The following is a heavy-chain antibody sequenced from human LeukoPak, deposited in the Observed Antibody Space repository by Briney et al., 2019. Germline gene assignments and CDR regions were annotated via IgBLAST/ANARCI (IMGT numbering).Heavy chain of an antibody. Sequence: GGSLRLSCAASGFTFSSYAMSWVRQAPGKGLEWVSAISGSGGSTYYADSVKGRFTISRDNSKNTLYLQMNSLRAEDTAVYYCARDEQGTVVTPGYFDSWGQGTLVTVSS. D-gene: IGHD2-21*02. CDR3: ARDEQGTVVTPGYFDS. J-gene: IGHJ4*02. CDR2: ISGSGGST. V-gene: IGHV3-23*01. CDR1: GFTFSSYA.